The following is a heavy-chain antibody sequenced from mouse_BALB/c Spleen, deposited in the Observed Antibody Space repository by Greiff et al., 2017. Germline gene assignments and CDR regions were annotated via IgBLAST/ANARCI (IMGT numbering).Heavy chain of an antibody. CDR1: GFNIKDYY. CDR2: IDPENGDT. Sequence: EVQLQESGAELVRSGASVKLSCTASGFNIKDYYMHWVKQRPEQGLEWIGWIDPENGDTEYAPKFQGKATMTADTSSNTAYLQLSSLTSEDTAVYYCAPLYGNYVWFAYWGQGTLVTVSA. J-gene: IGHJ3*01. V-gene: IGHV14-4*02. CDR3: APLYGNYVWFAY. D-gene: IGHD2-1*01.